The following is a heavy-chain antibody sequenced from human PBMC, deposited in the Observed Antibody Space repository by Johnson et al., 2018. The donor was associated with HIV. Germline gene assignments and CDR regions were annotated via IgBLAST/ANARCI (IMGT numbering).Heavy chain of an antibody. D-gene: IGHD1-26*01. CDR3: VRVGGNGNYFFDPFDM. CDR1: GFTFDDYG. Sequence: EVQLVESGGGLVKPGGSLRLSCAASGFTFDDYGMSWVRQGPGKRLEWVSGIKWSGGSTGYADSVKARFMISRDNAKNSLYLQMNSLRVEDTALYYCVRVGGNGNYFFDPFDMWGPGTMVTVSS. J-gene: IGHJ3*02. V-gene: IGHV3-20*04. CDR2: IKWSGGST.